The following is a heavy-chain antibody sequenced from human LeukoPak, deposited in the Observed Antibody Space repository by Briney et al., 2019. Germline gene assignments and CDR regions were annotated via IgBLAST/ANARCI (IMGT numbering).Heavy chain of an antibody. Sequence: GESLKISCKGSGYSFTSYWIGWVRQMPGKGLEWMGIIYPGDSDTRYSPSFQGQVTISADKSISTAYLQWSSLKASDTAMYYCARGHCTNGVCYKVLDYWGQGTLVTVSS. V-gene: IGHV5-51*01. CDR1: GYSFTSYW. J-gene: IGHJ4*02. CDR3: ARGHCTNGVCYKVLDY. D-gene: IGHD2-8*01. CDR2: IYPGDSDT.